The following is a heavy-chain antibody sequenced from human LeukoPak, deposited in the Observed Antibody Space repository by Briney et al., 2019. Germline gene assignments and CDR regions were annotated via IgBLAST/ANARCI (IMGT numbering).Heavy chain of an antibody. Sequence: GESLKISCKGFGYNFTSYWISWVRQMPGKGLEWMGIIYPGDSDTRYSPSFQGQVTISADRSISTAYLQWSSPKASDTAMYYCARHGRDDDAFDIWGQGTMVTVSS. J-gene: IGHJ3*02. CDR2: IYPGDSDT. CDR1: GYNFTSYW. CDR3: ARHGRDDDAFDI. V-gene: IGHV5-51*01.